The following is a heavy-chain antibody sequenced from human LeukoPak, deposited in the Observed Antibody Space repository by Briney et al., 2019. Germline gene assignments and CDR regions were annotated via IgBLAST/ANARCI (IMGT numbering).Heavy chain of an antibody. CDR1: GGSFSVYF. V-gene: IGHV4-34*01. D-gene: IGHD3-10*01. CDR2: INHSGIT. J-gene: IGHJ4*02. CDR3: ARPANDRYYYDSGSYYKDF. Sequence: SETLSLTCAVYGGSFSVYFWSWIRRPPGKGLEWIGEINHSGITNYNPSLKSRVTISVDTYKNEFSLKLSSVTAADTAVYYCARPANDRYYYDSGSYYKDFWGQGTLVTVSS.